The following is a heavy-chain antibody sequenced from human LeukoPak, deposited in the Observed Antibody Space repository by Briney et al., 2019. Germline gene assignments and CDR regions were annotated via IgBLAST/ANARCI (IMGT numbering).Heavy chain of an antibody. V-gene: IGHV6-1*01. CDR1: GDSVSSNSAA. CDR3: ARHWSHSVAQFGRSYWFDP. CDR2: TYYRSKWYN. J-gene: IGHJ5*02. Sequence: SQTLSLTCAISGDSVSSNSAAWNWIRQSPSRGLEWLGRTYYRSKWYNDYAVSVKGRIAINPDTSKNQFSLQLNSVTPEDTAVYYCARHWSHSVAQFGRSYWFDPWGQGTLVTVSS. D-gene: IGHD2-15*01.